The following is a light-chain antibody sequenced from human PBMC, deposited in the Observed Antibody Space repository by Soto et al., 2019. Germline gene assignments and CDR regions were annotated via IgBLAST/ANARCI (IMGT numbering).Light chain of an antibody. CDR1: QSVLFSSNTKNY. Sequence: IVMTQSPDSLALSLGERATINCKSSQSVLFSSNTKNYLAWYQQKPGQPPKLLIYWASTRQSGVPDRFSGSGSGTDFTLTISTLQAEDLAVYYCQQYYSSLALTFGGGTKVEI. CDR3: QQYYSSLALT. J-gene: IGKJ4*01. V-gene: IGKV4-1*01. CDR2: WAS.